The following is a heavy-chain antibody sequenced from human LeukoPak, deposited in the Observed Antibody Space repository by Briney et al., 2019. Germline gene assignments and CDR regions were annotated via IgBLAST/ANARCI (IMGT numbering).Heavy chain of an antibody. J-gene: IGHJ4*02. CDR2: ISYDGSNK. D-gene: IGHD1-14*01. CDR1: GFTFSSYA. V-gene: IGHV3-30*04. Sequence: QPGGSLRLSCAASGFTFSSYAMHWVRQAPGKGLVWVAVISYDGSNKYYADSVKGRFTISRDNSKNTLYLQMNSLRAEDTAVYYCARETGRSGYWGQGTLVTVSS. CDR3: ARETGRSGY.